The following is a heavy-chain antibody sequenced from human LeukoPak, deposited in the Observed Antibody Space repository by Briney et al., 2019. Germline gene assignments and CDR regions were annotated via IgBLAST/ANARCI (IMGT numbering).Heavy chain of an antibody. Sequence: GGSLRLSCAASGFTFSSYDMHWVRQATGKGLEWVPAIGTAGDTYYPGSVKGRFTISRENAKNSLYLQMNSLRAGDTAVYYCARAYYDSSGYYYHFDYWGQGTLVTVSS. J-gene: IGHJ4*02. CDR2: IGTAGDT. V-gene: IGHV3-13*01. CDR3: ARAYYDSSGYYYHFDY. D-gene: IGHD3-22*01. CDR1: GFTFSSYD.